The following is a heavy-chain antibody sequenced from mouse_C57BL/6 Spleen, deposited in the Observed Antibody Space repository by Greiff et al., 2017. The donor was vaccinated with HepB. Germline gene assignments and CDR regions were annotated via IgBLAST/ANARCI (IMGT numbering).Heavy chain of an antibody. J-gene: IGHJ2*01. Sequence: VQLKESGPGLVKPSQSLSLTCSVTGYSITSGYYWNWIRQFPGNKLEWMGYISYDGSNNYNPSLKNRISITRDTSKNQFFLKLNSVTTEDTATYYCARDRDGYYHYWGQGTTLTVSS. CDR2: ISYDGSN. V-gene: IGHV3-6*01. D-gene: IGHD2-3*01. CDR1: GYSITSGYY. CDR3: ARDRDGYYHY.